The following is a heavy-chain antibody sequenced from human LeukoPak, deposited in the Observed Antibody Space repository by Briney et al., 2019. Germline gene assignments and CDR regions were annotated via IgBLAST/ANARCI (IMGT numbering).Heavy chain of an antibody. CDR1: GYTFTSYY. Sequence: WASVKVSCKASGYTFTSYYMHWVRQAPGQGLEWMGIINPSGGSTSYAQKFQGRVTMTRDTSTSTVYMELSSLRSEDTAVYYCARDRGLVPAATRYVFGRLDPWGQGTLVTVSS. V-gene: IGHV1-46*01. J-gene: IGHJ5*02. CDR3: ARDRGLVPAATRYVFGRLDP. D-gene: IGHD2-2*01. CDR2: INPSGGST.